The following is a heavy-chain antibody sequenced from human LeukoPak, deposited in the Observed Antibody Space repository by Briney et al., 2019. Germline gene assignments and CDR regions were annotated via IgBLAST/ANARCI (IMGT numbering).Heavy chain of an antibody. Sequence: GGSLRLSFAASGFTVSSNYMSWVRQAPGKGLEWVSVIYSGGSTYYADSVKGRFTISRDNSKNTLYLQMNSLRAEDTAVYYCARDRATYYYGSGSNNWFDPWGQGTLVTVSS. V-gene: IGHV3-53*01. CDR2: IYSGGST. CDR1: GFTVSSNY. D-gene: IGHD3-10*01. CDR3: ARDRATYYYGSGSNNWFDP. J-gene: IGHJ5*02.